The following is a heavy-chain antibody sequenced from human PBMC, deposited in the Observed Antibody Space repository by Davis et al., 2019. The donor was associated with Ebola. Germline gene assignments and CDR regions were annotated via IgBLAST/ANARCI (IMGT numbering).Heavy chain of an antibody. CDR2: IWYDGSNK. CDR3: ATQLPYYSYGMDV. V-gene: IGHV3-33*01. CDR1: GFTFSSYG. D-gene: IGHD2-2*01. Sequence: PGGSLRLSCAASGFTFSSYGMHWVRQAPGKGLEWVAVIWYDGSNKYYADSVKGRFTISRDNSKNTLYLQMNSLRAEDTAVYFCATQLPYYSYGMDVWGQGTTVTVSS. J-gene: IGHJ6*02.